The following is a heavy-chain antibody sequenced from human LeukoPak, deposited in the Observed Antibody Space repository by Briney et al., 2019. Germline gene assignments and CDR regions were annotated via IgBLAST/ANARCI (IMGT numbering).Heavy chain of an antibody. D-gene: IGHD1-26*01. CDR1: GFTFSSYA. CDR2: IRDSGSST. Sequence: PGGSLRLSCAASGFTFSSYAMSWVRQAPGKELEWVSAIRDSGSSTHYADSVKGRFTTSRDNSKNTLFLQMNSLRAEDTAIYYCAKYGPQDSGSSHFDYWGQGALVTVSS. V-gene: IGHV3-23*01. CDR3: AKYGPQDSGSSHFDY. J-gene: IGHJ4*02.